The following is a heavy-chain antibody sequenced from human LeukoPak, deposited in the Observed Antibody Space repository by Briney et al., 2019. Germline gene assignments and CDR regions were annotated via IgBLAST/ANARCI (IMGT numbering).Heavy chain of an antibody. CDR3: AKDRQAYAVVRPNNWFDP. J-gene: IGHJ5*02. V-gene: IGHV3-9*01. Sequence: GGSLRLSCAASGFTFDDYAMHWVRQAPGKGLEWVSGISWNSGSIGYADSVKGRFTISRDNAKNSLYLQMNSLRAEDTALYYCAKDRQAYAVVRPNNWFDPWGQGTLVTVSS. CDR2: ISWNSGSI. CDR1: GFTFDDYA. D-gene: IGHD2-8*01.